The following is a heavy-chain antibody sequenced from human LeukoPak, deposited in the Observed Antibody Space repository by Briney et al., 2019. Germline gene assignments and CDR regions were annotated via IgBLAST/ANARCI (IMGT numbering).Heavy chain of an antibody. CDR1: GGSISSGDYY. J-gene: IGHJ3*02. D-gene: IGHD3-22*01. Sequence: SETLSLTCTVSGGSISSGDYYWTWIRKHPGQGPDWIAYIYYTGSTYYNPSLRSRLTMSVDTSKNQFSLNLNSVTAADTAVYYCARGDSSGAENAFDIWGQGTMVTVSS. V-gene: IGHV4-31*03. CDR2: IYYTGST. CDR3: ARGDSSGAENAFDI.